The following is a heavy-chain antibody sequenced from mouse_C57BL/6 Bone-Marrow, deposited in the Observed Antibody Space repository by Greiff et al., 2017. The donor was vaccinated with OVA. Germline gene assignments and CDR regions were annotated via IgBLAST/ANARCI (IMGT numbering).Heavy chain of an antibody. Sequence: QVQLQQPGAELVKPGASVKMSCKASGYTFTSYWITWVKQRPGQGLEWIGDIYPGSGSTNYNEKFTSKVTLTVDTSSSTAYMQLSSLTSEDSAVYYCARGGLRLSCLRDYWGQGTTLTVSS. CDR1: GYTFTSYW. CDR3: ARGGLRLSCLRDY. CDR2: IYPGSGST. V-gene: IGHV1-55*01. D-gene: IGHD3-2*02. J-gene: IGHJ2*01.